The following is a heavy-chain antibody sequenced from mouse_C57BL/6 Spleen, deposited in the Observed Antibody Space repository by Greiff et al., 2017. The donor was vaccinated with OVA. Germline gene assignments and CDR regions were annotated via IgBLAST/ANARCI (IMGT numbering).Heavy chain of an antibody. V-gene: IGHV1-50*01. CDR3: ARGGSSNYYAMDY. Sequence: QVQLQQPGAELVKPGASVKLSCKASGYTFTSYWMQWVKQRPGQGLEWIGEIDPSDSYNNSNQKIKGKATLTVDTSSSTAYMQLSSLTSEYSAVYYCARGGSSNYYAMDYWGQGTSVTVSS. J-gene: IGHJ4*01. CDR1: GYTFTSYW. CDR2: IDPSDSYN. D-gene: IGHD1-1*01.